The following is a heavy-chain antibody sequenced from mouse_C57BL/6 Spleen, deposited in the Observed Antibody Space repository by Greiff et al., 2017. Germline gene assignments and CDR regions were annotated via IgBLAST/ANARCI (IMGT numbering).Heavy chain of an antibody. Sequence: EVQRVESGGGLVKPGGSLKLSCAASGFTFSDYGMHWVRQAPEKGLEWVAYISSGSSTIYYADTVKGRFTLSRDNAKNTLFLQMTSLRSEDTAMYYCARDGDAWFADWGQGTLVTVAA. CDR2: ISSGSSTI. CDR3: ARDGDAWFAD. CDR1: GFTFSDYG. V-gene: IGHV5-17*01. D-gene: IGHD2-3*01. J-gene: IGHJ3*01.